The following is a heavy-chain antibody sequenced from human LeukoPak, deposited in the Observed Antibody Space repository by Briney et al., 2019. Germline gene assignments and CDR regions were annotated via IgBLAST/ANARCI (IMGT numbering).Heavy chain of an antibody. D-gene: IGHD2/OR15-2a*01. CDR2: INHSGST. CDR3: AREGRWIRTTRNWFDP. Sequence: SETLSLTCAVYGGSFSGYYWSWIRQPPGKGLEWIGEINHSGSTNYNPSLKSRVTISVDTSKNQSSLKLSSVTAADTAVYYCAREGRWIRTTRNWFDPRGQGTLVTVSS. V-gene: IGHV4-34*01. CDR1: GGSFSGYY. J-gene: IGHJ5*02.